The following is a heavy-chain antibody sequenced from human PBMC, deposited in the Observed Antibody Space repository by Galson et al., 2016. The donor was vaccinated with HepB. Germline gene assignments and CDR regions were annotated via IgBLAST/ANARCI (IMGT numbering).Heavy chain of an antibody. J-gene: IGHJ5*01. CDR2: INPNNAGT. Sequence: SVKVSCKASGYTFADYYIHWVRQAPGQGLEWMGRINPNNAGTSTSQKFQDRVSMTRDASISTAYMELRSLRSDDTAVYYCARGVDYGNYDSWGQGTLVTVSS. CDR1: GYTFADYY. V-gene: IGHV1-2*02. CDR3: ARGVDYGNYDS. D-gene: IGHD4-11*01.